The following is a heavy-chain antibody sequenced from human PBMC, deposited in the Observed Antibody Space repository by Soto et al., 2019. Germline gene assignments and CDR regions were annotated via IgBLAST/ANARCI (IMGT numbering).Heavy chain of an antibody. D-gene: IGHD5-12*01. CDR2: FYYSGST. CDR1: GGSISSGYY. J-gene: IGHJ4*02. CDR3: ARAYGGYADY. Sequence: SETLSLTCAVSGGSISSGYYWTWIRQPPGMGLEWIGYFYYSGSTNYNPSLKSRVTISVDTSKNQFSLKLSSVTAADTAVYYCARAYGGYADYWGQGALVTVSS. V-gene: IGHV4-61*01.